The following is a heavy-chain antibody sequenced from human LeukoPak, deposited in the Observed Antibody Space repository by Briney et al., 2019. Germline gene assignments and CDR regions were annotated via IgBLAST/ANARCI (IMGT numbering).Heavy chain of an antibody. CDR1: GGSISGGRYF. CDR3: ARHLTNWESVAAPPASDAFGI. Sequence: SETLSLTCTVSGGSISGGRYFWGWIRQPPGKELEWIVTIFDSGSTYYNPSLQGRVTMSVDTSKNQFSLELRSVTAADTSLYNCARHLTNWESVAAPPASDAFGIWGQGAMVTASS. J-gene: IGHJ3*02. V-gene: IGHV4-39*01. D-gene: IGHD6-19*01. CDR2: IFDSGST.